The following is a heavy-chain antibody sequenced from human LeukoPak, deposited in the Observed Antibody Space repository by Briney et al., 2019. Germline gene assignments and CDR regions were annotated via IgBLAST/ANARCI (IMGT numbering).Heavy chain of an antibody. CDR1: GYSISSGYY. D-gene: IGHD3-16*01. CDR3: ARITQDYLTIDY. CDR2: IDHSGST. J-gene: IGHJ4*02. V-gene: IGHV4-38-2*02. Sequence: SETLSLTCTVSGYSISSGYYWGWIRQPPGKGLEWTGSIDHSGSTYYNPSLKSRITISVDTSKNQFSLKLSSVTAADTAVYYCARITQDYLTIDYWGQGTLVTVSS.